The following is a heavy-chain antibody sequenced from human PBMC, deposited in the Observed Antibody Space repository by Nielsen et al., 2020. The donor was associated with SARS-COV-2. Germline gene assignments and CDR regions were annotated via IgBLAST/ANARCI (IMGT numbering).Heavy chain of an antibody. CDR2: IYYSGST. J-gene: IGHJ6*02. CDR1: GGSISSGGYY. D-gene: IGHD1-14*01. Sequence: SETLSLTCTVSGGSISSGGYYWSWIRQHPGKGLEWIGYIYYSGSTYYNPFLKSRVTISVDTSKNQFSLKLSSVTAADTAVYYCARGRNYYYYGMDVWGQGTTVTVSS. V-gene: IGHV4-31*03. CDR3: ARGRNYYYYGMDV.